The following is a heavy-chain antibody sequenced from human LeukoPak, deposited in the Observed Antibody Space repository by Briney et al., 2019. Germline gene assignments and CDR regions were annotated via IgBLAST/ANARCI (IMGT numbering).Heavy chain of an antibody. D-gene: IGHD2-2*02. Sequence: GRSLRLSCAASGFTFSSYGMHWVRQAPGKRLEWVAVIWYDGSNKYYADSVKGRFTISRDNSKNTLYLQMNSLRAEDTAVYYCAREPSKGYCSSTSCYTFYYWGQGTLVTVSS. CDR2: IWYDGSNK. CDR3: AREPSKGYCSSTSCYTFYY. V-gene: IGHV3-33*01. CDR1: GFTFSSYG. J-gene: IGHJ4*02.